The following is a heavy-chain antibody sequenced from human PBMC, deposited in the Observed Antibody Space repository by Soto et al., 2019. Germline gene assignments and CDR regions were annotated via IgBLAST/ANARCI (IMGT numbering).Heavy chain of an antibody. CDR3: AGDGYYDSSGYRSDFDY. Sequence: QVQLVQSGAEVKKPGASVKVSCKASGYTFTSYGISWVRQAPGQGLEWMGWISAYNGNTNYAQKLQGRVTMTTDTSTSKSYMKLRSLRSDDKAVYYCAGDGYYDSSGYRSDFDYWGQGTLVTVSS. V-gene: IGHV1-18*01. CDR1: GYTFTSYG. J-gene: IGHJ4*02. CDR2: ISAYNGNT. D-gene: IGHD3-22*01.